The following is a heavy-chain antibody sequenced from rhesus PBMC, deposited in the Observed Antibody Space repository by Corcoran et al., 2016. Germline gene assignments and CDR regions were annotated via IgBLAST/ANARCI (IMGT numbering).Heavy chain of an antibody. CDR3: ARVRGGSSSYFP. J-gene: IGHJ4*01. Sequence: QVTLKESGPALVKPTQTLTLTCPFSGFSISTTGTGVGWIRQPPGKALEWLASIYWNDSKYYSTSLKSRLTISKDTSKNQVVLTMTNMDPVDTATYYCARVRGGSSSYFPWGQGVLVTVSS. V-gene: IGHV2-95*01. CDR2: IYWNDSK. CDR1: GFSISTTGTG. D-gene: IGHD6-43*01.